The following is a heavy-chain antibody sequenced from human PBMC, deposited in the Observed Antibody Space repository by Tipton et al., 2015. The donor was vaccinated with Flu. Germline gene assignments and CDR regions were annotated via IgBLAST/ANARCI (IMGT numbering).Heavy chain of an antibody. CDR2: IYPSGNT. CDR1: GFSISSSYF. Sequence: TLSLTCTVSGFSISSSYFLSWIRQPAGKGLEWIGRIYPSGNTNYNPSLQSRVTMSVDTSRNQFSLSLTSVTAADAAIYYCARSGSYHHYYFDLWGRGTLVSVSS. CDR3: ARSGSYHHYYFDL. D-gene: IGHD1-26*01. V-gene: IGHV4-4*07. J-gene: IGHJ2*01.